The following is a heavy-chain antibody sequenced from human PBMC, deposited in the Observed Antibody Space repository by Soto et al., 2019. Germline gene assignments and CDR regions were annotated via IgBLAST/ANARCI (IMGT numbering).Heavy chain of an antibody. J-gene: IGHJ4*02. V-gene: IGHV1-24*01. CDR2: FDPEDGET. CDR3: ATAPLHLGELSFFPFDY. D-gene: IGHD3-16*02. CDR1: GYTLTELS. Sequence: ASVKVSCKVSGYTLTELSMHWVRQAPGKGLEWMGGFDPEDGETIYAQKFQGRVTMTEDTSTDTAYMELSSLRSEDTAVYYCATAPLHLGELSFFPFDYWGQGTLVTVAS.